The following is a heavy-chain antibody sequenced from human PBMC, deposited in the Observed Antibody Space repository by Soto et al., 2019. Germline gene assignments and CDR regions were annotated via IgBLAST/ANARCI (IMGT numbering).Heavy chain of an antibody. CDR1: GFTFSSYA. V-gene: IGHV3-30-3*01. CDR3: ARDLPSADYYGSGSYEYYYYGMDV. Sequence: LRLSCAASGFTFSSYAMHWVRQAPGKGLEWVAVISYDGSNKYYADSVKGRFTISRDNSKNTLYLQMNSLRAEDTAVYYCARDLPSADYYGSGSYEYYYYGMDVWGQGTTVTVSS. D-gene: IGHD3-10*01. J-gene: IGHJ6*02. CDR2: ISYDGSNK.